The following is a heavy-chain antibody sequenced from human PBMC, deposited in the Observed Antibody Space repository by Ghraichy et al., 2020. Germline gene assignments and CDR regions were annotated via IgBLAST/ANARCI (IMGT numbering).Heavy chain of an antibody. CDR2: ISSSSSYI. D-gene: IGHD3-10*01. Sequence: GGSLRLSCAASGLTFRSYSMNWVRQAPGKGLEWFSSISSSSSYIYYADSVKGLFTISRDNAKNSLYLQMKSLRSEDTAVYYCARDTGRYYNVQFPAYYYYRLDVRGQGATVTVSS. J-gene: IGHJ6*02. CDR1: GLTFRSYS. V-gene: IGHV3-21*01. CDR3: ARDTGRYYNVQFPAYYYYRLDV.